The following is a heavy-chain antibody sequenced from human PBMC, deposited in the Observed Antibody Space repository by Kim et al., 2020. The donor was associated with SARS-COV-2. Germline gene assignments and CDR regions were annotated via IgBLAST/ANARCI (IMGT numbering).Heavy chain of an antibody. D-gene: IGHD3-16*01. V-gene: IGHV1-46*01. Sequence: ASVKVSCKASGYTFTSYYMHWVRQAPGQGLEWMGIINPSGGSTSYAQKFQDIVTMTRDTSPSTVYMELSSLRSEDTAVYYCARDVSRGGIYYGMDVWGQGTSVTVS. CDR3: ARDVSRGGIYYGMDV. CDR1: GYTFTSYY. J-gene: IGHJ6*02. CDR2: INPSGGST.